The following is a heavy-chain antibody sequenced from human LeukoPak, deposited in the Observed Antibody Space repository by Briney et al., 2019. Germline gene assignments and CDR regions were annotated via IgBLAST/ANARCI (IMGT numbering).Heavy chain of an antibody. CDR3: ARQDCSGGSCYYQRNWFDP. V-gene: IGHV5-51*01. CDR1: GYSFTSFW. J-gene: IGHJ5*02. D-gene: IGHD2-15*01. Sequence: GESLKISCQGSGYSFTSFWIGWVRQMPGKGLECMGIIYPGDSDTRYSPSFQGQVTISADKSISTAYLQWSSLKASDTAMYYCARQDCSGGSCYYQRNWFDPWGQGTLVTVSS. CDR2: IYPGDSDT.